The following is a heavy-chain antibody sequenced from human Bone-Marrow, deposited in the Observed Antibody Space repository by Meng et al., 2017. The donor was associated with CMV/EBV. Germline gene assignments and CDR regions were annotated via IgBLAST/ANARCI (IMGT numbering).Heavy chain of an antibody. J-gene: IGHJ6*02. Sequence: GGSLRLSCAASGFTFSSYAMHWVRQAPGKGLEWVAVISYDGSNKYYADSVKGRFTISRDNSKNTLYLQMNSLRSEDTAVYYCARDFRHTSIVVVPAAMAADYYYGMDVWGQGTTVTVSS. V-gene: IGHV3-30-3*01. CDR2: ISYDGSNK. D-gene: IGHD2-2*01. CDR1: GFTFSSYA. CDR3: ARDFRHTSIVVVPAAMAADYYYGMDV.